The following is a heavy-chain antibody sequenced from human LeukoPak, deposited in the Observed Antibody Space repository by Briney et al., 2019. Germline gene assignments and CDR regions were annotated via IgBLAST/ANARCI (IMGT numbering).Heavy chain of an antibody. V-gene: IGHV3-30*19. CDR3: AGGSSPDAFDI. D-gene: IGHD6-6*01. CDR2: IWYDGSNK. CDR1: GFTFSSYG. J-gene: IGHJ3*02. Sequence: PGRSLRLSCAASGFTFSSYGMHWVRQAPGKGLEWVAVIWYDGSNKYYADSVKGRFTISRDNSKNTLYLQMNSLRAEDTAVYYCAGGSSPDAFDIWGQGTMVTVSS.